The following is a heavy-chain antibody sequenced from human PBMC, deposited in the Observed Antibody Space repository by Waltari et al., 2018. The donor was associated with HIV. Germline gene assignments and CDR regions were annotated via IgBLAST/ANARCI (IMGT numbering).Heavy chain of an antibody. CDR1: GHGGTRYW. V-gene: IGHV5-51*01. CDR3: ARLSRGLRSTFDI. J-gene: IGHJ3*02. Sequence: EVELVQPGVELKRPGESLKDSCKVSGHGGTRYWIGWVRQMPGKGLEWMGIIYPGDSVTRYSPSFQGQVTVSADKSVTTAYLQWSSLKASDTAIYYCARLSRGLRSTFDIWGQGTMVAVSS. D-gene: IGHD4-17*01. CDR2: IYPGDSVT.